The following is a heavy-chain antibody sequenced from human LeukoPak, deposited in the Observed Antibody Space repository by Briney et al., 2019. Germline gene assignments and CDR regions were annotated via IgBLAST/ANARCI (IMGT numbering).Heavy chain of an antibody. Sequence: PGGSLRLSCAASGFTFSSYWMHWVRQAPGKGLVWVSRLNSAGSSTSYADSVKGRFTISRDNAKNTLYLQMNSLRAEDTAVYYCARDLLGNSGSYLRHPNGPPFDYWGQGTLVTVSS. CDR2: LNSAGSST. CDR3: ARDLLGNSGSYLRHPNGPPFDY. V-gene: IGHV3-74*01. CDR1: GFTFSSYW. D-gene: IGHD1-26*01. J-gene: IGHJ4*02.